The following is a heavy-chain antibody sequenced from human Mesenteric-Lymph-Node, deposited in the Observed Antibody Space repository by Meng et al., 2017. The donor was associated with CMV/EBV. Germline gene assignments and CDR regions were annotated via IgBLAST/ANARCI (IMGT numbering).Heavy chain of an antibody. CDR3: ARLGAAAGDY. CDR1: GYSISGTSYY. V-gene: IGHV4-39*01. CDR2: IYYSGRT. Sequence: SETLSLTCAVSGYSISGTSYYWGWIRQPPGKGLEWIGNIYYSGRTYYNPSLKSRVTISVDTSKNQFSLKVNSVTSSDTAVYYCARLGAAAGDYWGQGTLVTVSS. J-gene: IGHJ4*02. D-gene: IGHD6-13*01.